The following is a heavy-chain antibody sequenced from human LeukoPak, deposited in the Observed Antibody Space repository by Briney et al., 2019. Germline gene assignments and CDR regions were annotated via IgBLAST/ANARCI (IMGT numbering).Heavy chain of an antibody. CDR2: INHSGST. J-gene: IGHJ4*02. CDR1: GGSISSSSYY. CDR3: ARVRH. V-gene: IGHV4-39*07. Sequence: SETLSLTCTVSGGSISSSSYYWGWIRQPPGKGLEWIGEINHSGSTNYNPSLKSRVTISVDTSKNQFSLKLSSVTAADTAVYYCARVRHWGQGTLVTVSS.